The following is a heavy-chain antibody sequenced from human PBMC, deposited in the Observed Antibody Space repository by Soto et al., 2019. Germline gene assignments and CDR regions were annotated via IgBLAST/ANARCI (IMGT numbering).Heavy chain of an antibody. CDR2: IYYSGST. D-gene: IGHD2-15*01. CDR3: ARHGLYWFDP. Sequence: QLQLQESGPGLVKPSETLSLTCTVSGGSISSSSYYWGWIRQPPGKGLEWIGSIYYSGSTYYNPSPKSRVTISVDTSKIQFSQKLSSVTAADTAVYYCARHGLYWFDPWGQGTLVTVSS. CDR1: GGSISSSSYY. V-gene: IGHV4-39*01. J-gene: IGHJ5*02.